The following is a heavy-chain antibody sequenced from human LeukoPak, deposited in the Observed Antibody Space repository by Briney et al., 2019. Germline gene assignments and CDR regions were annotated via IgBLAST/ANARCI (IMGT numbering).Heavy chain of an antibody. CDR3: ARVLILPDRYGSGSYYMDFRLDY. D-gene: IGHD3-10*01. V-gene: IGHV4-39*07. CDR1: GGSISSSSYY. Sequence: PSETLSLTCTVSGGSISSSSYYWGWIRQPPGKGLEWIGSIYYSGSTYYNPSLKSRVTISVDTSKNQFSLKLSSVTAADTAVYYCARVLILPDRYGSGSYYMDFRLDYWGQGTLVTVSS. CDR2: IYYSGST. J-gene: IGHJ4*02.